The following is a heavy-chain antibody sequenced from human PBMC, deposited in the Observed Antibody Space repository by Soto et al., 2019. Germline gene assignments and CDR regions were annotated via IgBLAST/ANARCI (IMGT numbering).Heavy chain of an antibody. J-gene: IGHJ4*02. CDR3: ARDLPLYCRGDCNFDF. V-gene: IGHV3-30*03. CDR2: ISYDGGER. CDR1: GFIFSRYG. Sequence: GGSLRLSCGGSGFIFSRYGMHWVRQAPGKRLEWVTGISYDGGERFYADSVKGRFTISRDNSKNRLALQMSSLRPEDTAVYYCARDLPLYCRGDCNFDFWGQGTLVTVSS. D-gene: IGHD2-21*02.